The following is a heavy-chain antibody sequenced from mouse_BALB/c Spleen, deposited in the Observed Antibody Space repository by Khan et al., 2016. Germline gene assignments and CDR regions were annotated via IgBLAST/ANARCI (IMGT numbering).Heavy chain of an antibody. CDR1: GFNIKDYY. CDR2: IDPENGVT. J-gene: IGHJ2*01. CDR3: NASDYNTLDY. Sequence: VRLQQSGAELVRPGPSVKLSCTASGFNIKDYYMHWVMQRPAQGLVWLGWIDPENGVTEYAPKFQVQAPMTADTSSNTAHLQLSSLTSEDTAVCYCNASDYNTLDYWGQGTTITVSS. D-gene: IGHD2-4*01. V-gene: IGHV14-4*02.